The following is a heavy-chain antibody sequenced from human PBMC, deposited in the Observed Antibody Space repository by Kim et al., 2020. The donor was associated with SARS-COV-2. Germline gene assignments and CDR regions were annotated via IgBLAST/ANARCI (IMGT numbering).Heavy chain of an antibody. CDR2: IIPVLGIT. CDR1: GGSFSTFG. D-gene: IGHD1-26*01. J-gene: IGHJ6*03. V-gene: IGHV1-69*04. Sequence: SVKVSCKASGGSFSTFGFSWVRQAPGHGLEWMGRIIPVLGITDYSQNLQGRVTLTADESTSTAYMELTSLRSEDTAGYYCATSGAGATKNYYFYMDVWG. CDR3: ATSGAGATKNYYFYMDV.